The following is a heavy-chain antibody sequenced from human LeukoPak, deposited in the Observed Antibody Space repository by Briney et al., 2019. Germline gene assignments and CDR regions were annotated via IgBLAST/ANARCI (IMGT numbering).Heavy chain of an antibody. CDR3: ATGGPRSPPFGYSGDY. CDR2: FDPEDGET. Sequence: ASVKVSCKASGGTFSSYAISWVRQAPGQGLEWMGGFDPEDGETIYAQKFQGRVTMTEDTSTDTAYMELSSLRSEDTAVYYCATGGPRSPPFGYSGDYWGQGTLVTVSS. J-gene: IGHJ4*02. CDR1: GGTFSSYA. D-gene: IGHD5-18*01. V-gene: IGHV1-24*01.